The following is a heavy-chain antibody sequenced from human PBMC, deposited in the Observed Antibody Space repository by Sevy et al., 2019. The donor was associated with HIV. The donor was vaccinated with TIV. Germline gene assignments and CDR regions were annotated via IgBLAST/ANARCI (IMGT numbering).Heavy chain of an antibody. J-gene: IGHJ6*02. V-gene: IGHV3-30*04. D-gene: IGHD1-7*01. CDR3: ARVSNNWDWYGMDV. CDR2: ISHDGRNK. CDR1: GFSLSTYA. Sequence: GESLRLSCAASGFSLSTYAMDWVRQAPGKGQEWVAVISHDGRNKYYADAVKGRFTISRDNSKNTVDLQMNSLRAEDTAIYYCARVSNNWDWYGMDVWGQGTTVTVSS.